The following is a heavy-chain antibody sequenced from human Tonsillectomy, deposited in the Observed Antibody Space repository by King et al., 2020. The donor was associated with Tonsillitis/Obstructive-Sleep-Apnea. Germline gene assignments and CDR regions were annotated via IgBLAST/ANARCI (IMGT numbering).Heavy chain of an antibody. CDR3: ARHTSYSSSDY. V-gene: IGHV5-51*01. CDR2: NYPGDSDT. J-gene: IGHJ4*02. CDR1: GYSFTTYW. D-gene: IGHD6-6*01. Sequence: QLVQSGTEAKKSGESLKISCKASGYSFTTYWIAWVRQMPGKGLEWMGINYPGDSDTRYSPSFQGQVTISAVKSISTAYLQWSSLKASDTAMYYCARHTSYSSSDYWGQGTLVTVSS.